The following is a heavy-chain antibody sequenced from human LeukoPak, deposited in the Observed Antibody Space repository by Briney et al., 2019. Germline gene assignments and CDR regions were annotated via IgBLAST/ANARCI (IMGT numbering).Heavy chain of an antibody. CDR1: GYTFTRYA. D-gene: IGHD3-16*01. CDR2: INMYTANP. CDR3: ARHDNDDDFDY. J-gene: IGHJ4*02. V-gene: IGHV7-4-1*02. Sequence: GASVKDSCKASGYTFTRYAINWLRQAPGQGLEWMGWINMYTANPAYAQGFTERFAFSLDTSVTTAYLQISNLKTEDTAVYYCARHDNDDDFDYWGQGTLVTVSS.